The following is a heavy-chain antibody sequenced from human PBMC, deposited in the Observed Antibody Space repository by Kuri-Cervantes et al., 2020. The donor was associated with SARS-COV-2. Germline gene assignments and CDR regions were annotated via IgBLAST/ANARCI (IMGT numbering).Heavy chain of an antibody. J-gene: IGHJ4*02. CDR1: GGSFSGYY. D-gene: IGHD3-22*01. CDR2: INHSGST. Sequence: GSLRLSCDVYGGSFSGYYWSWIRQPPGKGLEWIGEINHSGSTNYNPSLKSRVTISVDTSKNQFSLKLSSVTAADTAVYYCARGRNYYDSSGYFYYFDYWGQGTLVTVSS. V-gene: IGHV4-34*01. CDR3: ARGRNYYDSSGYFYYFDY.